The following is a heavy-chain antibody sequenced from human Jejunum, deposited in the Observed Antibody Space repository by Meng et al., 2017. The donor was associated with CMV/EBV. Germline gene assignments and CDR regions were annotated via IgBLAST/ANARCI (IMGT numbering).Heavy chain of an antibody. Sequence: VQVLESGGGLVQPGGSLRLSCAASGFTFSTYAMMWVRQAPGKGLEWVSLISGSSDSIYYIDSVKGRFTISRDNSKNTVYLQMDSLRAEDTAVYYCAKDWGRGTIGDWGQGTLVTVSS. CDR1: GFTFSTYA. CDR2: ISGSSDSI. CDR3: AKDWGRGTIGD. D-gene: IGHD3-3*01. V-gene: IGHV3-23*01. J-gene: IGHJ4*02.